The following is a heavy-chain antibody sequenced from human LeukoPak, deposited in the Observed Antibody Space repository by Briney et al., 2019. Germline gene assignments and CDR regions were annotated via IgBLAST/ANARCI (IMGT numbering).Heavy chain of an antibody. J-gene: IGHJ3*02. CDR2: IYTGGST. V-gene: IGHV3-66*01. Sequence: GGSLRLSCVASGFSVSSKYMSWIRQAPGKGLEWVSVIYTGGSTHYPDSVMGRFTISRDDSKNTVSLQMNSLRAEDTAVYYCARNLGTLATGGVALDIWGQGTMVTVAS. CDR3: ARNLGTLATGGVALDI. D-gene: IGHD1-14*01. CDR1: GFSVSSKY.